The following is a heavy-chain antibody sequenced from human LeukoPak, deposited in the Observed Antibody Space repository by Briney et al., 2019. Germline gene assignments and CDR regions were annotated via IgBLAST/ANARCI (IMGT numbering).Heavy chain of an antibody. V-gene: IGHV3-53*05. J-gene: IGHJ4*02. CDR3: AKDTAMVPGDY. Sequence: GGSLRLSCAASGFTVSSNYMSWVRQAPGKGLEWVSIIYGGYSTYYADSVKGRLTISRDNSKNTLYLQMNSLRAEDTAVYYCAKDTAMVPGDYWGQGTLVTVSS. CDR2: IYGGYST. D-gene: IGHD5-18*01. CDR1: GFTVSSNY.